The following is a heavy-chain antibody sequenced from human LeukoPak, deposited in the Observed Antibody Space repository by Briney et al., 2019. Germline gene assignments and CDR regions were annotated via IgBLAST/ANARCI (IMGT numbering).Heavy chain of an antibody. CDR3: ARGGASFARSEYSSGWYGGDYFDY. Sequence: GGSLRLSCAASGFTFSSYGMYWVRQAPGKGLEWVAFIRYDGSNKYYADSVKGRFTISRDNSKNTLYLQMGSLRAEDMAVYYCARGGASFARSEYSSGWYGGDYFDYWGQGTLVTVSS. CDR1: GFTFSSYG. D-gene: IGHD6-19*01. V-gene: IGHV3-30*02. J-gene: IGHJ4*02. CDR2: IRYDGSNK.